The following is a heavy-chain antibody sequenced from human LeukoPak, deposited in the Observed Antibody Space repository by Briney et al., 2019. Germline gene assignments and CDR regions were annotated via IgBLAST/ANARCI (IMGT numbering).Heavy chain of an antibody. CDR2: FSGSGGGT. V-gene: IGHV3-23*01. J-gene: IGHJ4*02. CDR1: GFTLSNYA. Sequence: PGGSLRLSCAASGFTLSNYAMSWVRQAPGKGLEWVAGFSGSGGGTNYADSVKGRFTISRDNSKNTLYLQMNNLRVDDTAVYFCAKRGVVIRVILVGFHKEAYYFDSWGQGALVTVSS. D-gene: IGHD3-22*01. CDR3: AKRGVVIRVILVGFHKEAYYFDS.